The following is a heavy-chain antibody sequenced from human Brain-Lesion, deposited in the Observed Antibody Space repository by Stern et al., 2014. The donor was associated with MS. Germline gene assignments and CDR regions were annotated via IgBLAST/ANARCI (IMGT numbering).Heavy chain of an antibody. D-gene: IGHD3-10*01. Sequence: VQLLESGAEVKKPGSSVKVSCKTSGGTFSSYTITWVRQAPGQGLEWMGRIISILDIADYAQKFQGRVTITADKSTSTAYMELSSLRSEDTAVYYCARESTGDAFDIWGQGTMVTVSS. V-gene: IGHV1-69*09. CDR3: ARESTGDAFDI. CDR1: GGTFSSYT. J-gene: IGHJ3*02. CDR2: IISILDIA.